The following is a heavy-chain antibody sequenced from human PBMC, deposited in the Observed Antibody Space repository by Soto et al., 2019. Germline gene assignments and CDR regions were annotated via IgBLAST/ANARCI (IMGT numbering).Heavy chain of an antibody. CDR1: GFTFSTYA. Sequence: SGGSLRLSCAASGFTFSTYAMTWVRQAPGKGLEWVSAITGTGGTYYADSVTGRFTISRDNSRNTVSLQMSGLRAEDTAVYYCAKAMTTVSTPKSHLDYWGQGTLVTVSS. CDR2: ITGTGGT. J-gene: IGHJ4*02. CDR3: AKAMTTVSTPKSHLDY. V-gene: IGHV3-23*01. D-gene: IGHD4-17*01.